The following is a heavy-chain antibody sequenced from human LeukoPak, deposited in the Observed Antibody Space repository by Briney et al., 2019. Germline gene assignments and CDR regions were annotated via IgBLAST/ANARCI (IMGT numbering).Heavy chain of an antibody. V-gene: IGHV1-8*01. Sequence: ASVKVSCKASGYPFISFEINWVRQVTGEGLEWMGWMKPDSGNSAFAQKFRDRVTLSSDSSINTAYMEVSSLGSDDTAVYFCARGTFDYDVVTGIHYYYMDVWGTGTAVTVSS. CDR2: MKPDSGNS. CDR1: GYPFISFE. J-gene: IGHJ6*03. CDR3: ARGTFDYDVVTGIHYYYMDV. D-gene: IGHD4-17*01.